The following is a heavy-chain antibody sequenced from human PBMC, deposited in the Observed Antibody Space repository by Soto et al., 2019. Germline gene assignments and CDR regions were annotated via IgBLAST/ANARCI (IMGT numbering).Heavy chain of an antibody. Sequence: EVQLVESGGGLVKPGGSLRLSCAASEFTFSSYSMNWVRQAPGKGLVWVSSISSSTSYIYYADSVKGRFSISRNNAKNSLNLQINSLRAEDTAVYYWARAVVTPLHDWYFDLWGRGTLVTVSS. V-gene: IGHV3-21*01. CDR3: ARAVVTPLHDWYFDL. J-gene: IGHJ2*01. D-gene: IGHD2-21*02. CDR1: EFTFSSYS. CDR2: ISSSTSYI.